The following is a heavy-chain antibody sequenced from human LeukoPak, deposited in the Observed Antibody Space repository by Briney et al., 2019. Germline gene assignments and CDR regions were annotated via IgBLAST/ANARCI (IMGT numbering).Heavy chain of an antibody. D-gene: IGHD3-22*01. V-gene: IGHV1-18*01. Sequence: GASVKVSCKASGGTFSSYAISWVRQAPGQGLEWMGWISAYNGNTNYAQKLQGRVTMTTDTSTSTAYMELRSLRSDDTAVYYCARDHPLYDRRDFDYWGQGTLVTVSS. CDR3: ARDHPLYDRRDFDY. CDR2: ISAYNGNT. J-gene: IGHJ4*02. CDR1: GGTFSSYA.